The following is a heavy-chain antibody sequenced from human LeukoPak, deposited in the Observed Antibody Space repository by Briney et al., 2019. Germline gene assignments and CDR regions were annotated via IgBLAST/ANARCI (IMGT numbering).Heavy chain of an antibody. CDR1: GGSLSGYF. CDR2: VYSDETT. V-gene: IGHV4-59*08. D-gene: IGHD5-12*01. Sequence: SETLSLTCAVSGGSLSGYFWSWIRPPPGKGLEWLGYVYSDETTNYSPSLRSRITISIDTSKNQFSLNLRSVTAADTAVYYCARNGIHGYSGLDFWGQGTLVTVSS. J-gene: IGHJ4*02. CDR3: ARNGIHGYSGLDF.